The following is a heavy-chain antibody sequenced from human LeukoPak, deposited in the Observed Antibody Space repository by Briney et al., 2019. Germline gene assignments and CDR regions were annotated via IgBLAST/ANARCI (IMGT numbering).Heavy chain of an antibody. CDR2: IYDRGTT. V-gene: IGHV4-39*01. CDR3: ARGNSSSWPLDY. Sequence: SETLSLTCTVSGGSISSTTYYWGWIRQPPGKGLEWIGSIYDRGTTYYNPSLKSPVTISLDTSKNQFSLKLDSVTAADTAVYYCARGNSSSWPLDYWGQGALVTVSS. J-gene: IGHJ4*02. CDR1: GGSISSTTYY. D-gene: IGHD6-13*01.